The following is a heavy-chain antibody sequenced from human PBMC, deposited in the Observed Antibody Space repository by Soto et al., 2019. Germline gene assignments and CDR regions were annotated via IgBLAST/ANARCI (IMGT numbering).Heavy chain of an antibody. CDR1: GISLTNARVG. V-gene: IGHV2-26*01. Sequence: QVTLKESGPVLVNPTETLTLTCTVSGISLTNARVGVSWIRQPPGKALEWLAHIFSNDEKSYSASLKTRLTISKDMSKSQVVLTMTNMDPVDTATYYCARNPNDYAGPHYFYGFDVWGQGTTVTVSS. J-gene: IGHJ6*02. CDR3: ARNPNDYAGPHYFYGFDV. D-gene: IGHD4-17*01. CDR2: IFSNDEK.